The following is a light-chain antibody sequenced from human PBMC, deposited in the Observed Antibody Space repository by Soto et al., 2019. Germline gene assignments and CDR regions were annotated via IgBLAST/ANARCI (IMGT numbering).Light chain of an antibody. Sequence: QSALTQPPSASGSPGQSVTISCTGTSSDVGGYNYVSWYQQHPGKAPKLMIYEVSKRPSGVPDRFSGSKSGNTASLTVSGLQAEDEAAYYCSSYAVKGVFGGGTKLTVL. CDR2: EVS. V-gene: IGLV2-8*01. J-gene: IGLJ3*02. CDR1: SSDVGGYNY. CDR3: SSYAVKGV.